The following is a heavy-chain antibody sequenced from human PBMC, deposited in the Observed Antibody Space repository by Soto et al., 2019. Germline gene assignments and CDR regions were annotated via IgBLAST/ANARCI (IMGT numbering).Heavy chain of an antibody. CDR2: INAGNGNT. Sequence: ASVKVSCKASGYTFTSYAMHWVRQAPGQRLEWMGWINAGNGNTKYSQKFQGRVTITRDTSASTAYMELSSLRSEDTAVYYCAGIAVAGTLYYYYGMDVWGQGTTVTVS. D-gene: IGHD6-19*01. CDR3: AGIAVAGTLYYYYGMDV. J-gene: IGHJ6*02. CDR1: GYTFTSYA. V-gene: IGHV1-3*01.